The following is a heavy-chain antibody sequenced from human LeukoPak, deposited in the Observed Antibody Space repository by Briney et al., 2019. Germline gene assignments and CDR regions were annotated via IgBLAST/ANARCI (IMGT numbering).Heavy chain of an antibody. Sequence: PSETLSLTCAVYGGSFSGYYWSWIRQPPGKGLEWIGEINHSGSTNYNPSLKSRVTISVDTSKNQFSLKLSSVTAADTAVYYCASANGIAVAGYYFDYWGQGTLVTVSS. CDR3: ASANGIAVAGYYFDY. V-gene: IGHV4-34*01. CDR2: INHSGST. J-gene: IGHJ4*02. CDR1: GGSFSGYY. D-gene: IGHD6-19*01.